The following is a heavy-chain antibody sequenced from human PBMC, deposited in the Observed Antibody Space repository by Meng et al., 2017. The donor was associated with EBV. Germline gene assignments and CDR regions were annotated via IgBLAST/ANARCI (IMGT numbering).Heavy chain of an antibody. J-gene: IGHJ4*02. CDR3: ARAPDNWTDGPYY. CDR1: GVPFSSAA. CDR2: LILSFGTA. Sequence: LWSSGAKETTPVSSVKCNCTGHGVPFSSAAISWVGQAPGQGFEWMGGLILSFGTANYAQKFQGRVTITADESTSTAYMELSSLRSEDTAVYYCARAPDNWTDGPYYWGQGTLVTVSS. D-gene: IGHD1-20*01. V-gene: IGHV1-69*01.